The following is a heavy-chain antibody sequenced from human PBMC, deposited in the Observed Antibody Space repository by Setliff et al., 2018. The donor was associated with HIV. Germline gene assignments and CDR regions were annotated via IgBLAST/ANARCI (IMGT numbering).Heavy chain of an antibody. D-gene: IGHD6-6*01. CDR3: ARVRHYSSSSAPYGMDV. V-gene: IGHV4-39*01. J-gene: IGHJ6*02. CDR1: GGSISSSSYY. CDR2: IYYSGST. Sequence: SETLSLTCTVSGGSISSSSYYWGWIRQPPGKGLEWIGSIYYSGSTYYNPSLKSRVTISVDTSKNQFSLRLSSVAAADTAVYYCARVRHYSSSSAPYGMDVWGQGTTVTVSS.